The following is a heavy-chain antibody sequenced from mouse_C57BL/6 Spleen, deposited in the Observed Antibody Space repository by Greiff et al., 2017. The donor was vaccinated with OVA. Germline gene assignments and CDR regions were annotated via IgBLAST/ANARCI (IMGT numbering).Heavy chain of an antibody. Sequence: QVHVKQPGTELVKPGASVKLSCKASGYTFTSYWMHWVKQRPGQGLEWIGNINPSNGGTNYNEKFKSKATLTVDKSSSTAYMQLSSLTSEDSAVYYCARGGSSGTGAWFAYWGQGTLVTVSA. CDR2: INPSNGGT. J-gene: IGHJ3*01. CDR3: ARGGSSGTGAWFAY. V-gene: IGHV1-53*01. CDR1: GYTFTSYW. D-gene: IGHD3-2*02.